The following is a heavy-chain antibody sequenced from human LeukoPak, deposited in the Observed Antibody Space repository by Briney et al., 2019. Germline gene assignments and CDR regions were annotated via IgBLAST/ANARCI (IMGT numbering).Heavy chain of an antibody. V-gene: IGHV1-69*05. D-gene: IGHD3-3*01. Sequence: SVRVSCKASGGTFSSYAISWVRQAPGQGLEWMGGIIPIFGTANYAQKFQGRVTITTDESTSTAYMELSSLRSEDTAVYYCARALWSGYRGGFDYWGQGTLVTVPS. CDR3: ARALWSGYRGGFDY. J-gene: IGHJ4*02. CDR2: IIPIFGTA. CDR1: GGTFSSYA.